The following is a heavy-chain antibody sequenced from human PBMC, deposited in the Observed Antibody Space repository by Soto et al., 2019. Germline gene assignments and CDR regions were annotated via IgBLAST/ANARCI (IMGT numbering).Heavy chain of an antibody. CDR3: ARFRGSYGLDV. J-gene: IGHJ6*02. Sequence: QVQLVQSGAEVKNPGSSVKVSCKASGGTFSSYTISWVRQAPGQGLEWMGSIIPILNIANYAQKFQGRVTSTADKSTSTAYMELRSLRSENTAVYYCARFRGSYGLDVWGQGTTVTVSS. CDR1: GGTFSSYT. CDR2: IIPILNIA. V-gene: IGHV1-69*02. D-gene: IGHD3-10*01.